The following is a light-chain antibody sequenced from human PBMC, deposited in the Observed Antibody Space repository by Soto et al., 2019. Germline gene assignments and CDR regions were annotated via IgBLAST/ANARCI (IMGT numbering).Light chain of an antibody. CDR1: SSDVGGYNY. Sequence: QSVLTQPPSASGSPGQSVTISCTGTSSDVGGYNYVSWYQQHPGKAPKLMIYEVSKRPSGVPDRFSGSKSGNTASLTVSGLQAEDEAGYYCSSYAGSNNFVVFGGGTKVTVL. CDR2: EVS. V-gene: IGLV2-8*01. J-gene: IGLJ2*01. CDR3: SSYAGSNNFVV.